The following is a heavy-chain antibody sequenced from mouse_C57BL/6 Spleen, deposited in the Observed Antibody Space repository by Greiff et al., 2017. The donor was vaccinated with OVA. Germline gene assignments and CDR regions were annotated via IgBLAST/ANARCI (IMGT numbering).Heavy chain of an antibody. CDR3: ARDNGSYFDY. CDR2: INYDGSST. J-gene: IGHJ2*01. Sequence: EVKLMESEGGLVQPGSSMKLSCTASGFTFSDYYMAWVRQVPEKGLEWVANINYDGSSTYYLDSLKSRFIISRDNAKNILYLQMSSLKSEDTATYYRARDNGSYFDYWGQGTTLTVSS. CDR1: GFTFSDYY. V-gene: IGHV5-16*01.